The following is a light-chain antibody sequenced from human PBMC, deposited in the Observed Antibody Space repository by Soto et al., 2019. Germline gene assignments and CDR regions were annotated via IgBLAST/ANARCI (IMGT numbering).Light chain of an antibody. Sequence: EIVLTQSPCTLSRSAGERATLSCGASQSVSNNYLAWYQQKPGQAPRLLIYGASNRATGIPDRFSGSGSGTDFTLTISRLQPEDFAVYYCQQYGSSGTFGQGTKVDIK. CDR3: QQYGSSGT. V-gene: IGKV3-20*01. CDR2: GAS. J-gene: IGKJ1*01. CDR1: QSVSNNY.